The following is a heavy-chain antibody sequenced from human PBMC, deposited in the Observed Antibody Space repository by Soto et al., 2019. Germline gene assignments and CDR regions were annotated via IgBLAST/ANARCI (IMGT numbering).Heavy chain of an antibody. CDR2: INPSGGST. CDR1: GYTFTSYY. V-gene: IGHV1-46*01. D-gene: IGHD2-21*02. CDR3: AREGAYCGGDCPYGMDV. Sequence: GASVKVSCKASGYTFTSYYMHWVRQAPGQGLEWMGIINPSGGSTSYAQKFQGRVTMTRDTSTSTVYMELSSLRSEDTAVYYCAREGAYCGGDCPYGMDVWGQGTTVTVSS. J-gene: IGHJ6*02.